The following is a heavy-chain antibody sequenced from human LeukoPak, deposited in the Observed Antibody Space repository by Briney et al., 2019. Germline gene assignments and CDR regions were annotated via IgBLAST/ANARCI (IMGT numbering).Heavy chain of an antibody. Sequence: SETLSLTCAVYGGPFSGYYWSWIRQPPGKGLEWIGEINHSGNTNYNPSLKSRVTISVDTSKNQFSLKLSSVTAADTAVYYCARGHGIAAYDYWGQGTLVTVSS. D-gene: IGHD6-13*01. J-gene: IGHJ4*02. CDR3: ARGHGIAAYDY. CDR2: INHSGNT. V-gene: IGHV4-34*01. CDR1: GGPFSGYY.